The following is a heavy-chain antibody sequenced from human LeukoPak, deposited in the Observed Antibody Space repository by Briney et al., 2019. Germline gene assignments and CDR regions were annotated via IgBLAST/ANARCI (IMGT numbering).Heavy chain of an antibody. D-gene: IGHD4-17*01. CDR3: AKGTATVTSIYYYMDV. CDR2: MSGSGDTT. V-gene: IGHV3-23*01. J-gene: IGHJ6*03. Sequence: GGSLRLSCAASGFTFTNFAMSWVRQASGKGLAWVSAMSGSGDTTYYANSVKGRFIIFRDDSKNTLYLKMNSLRAEDTAVYYCAKGTATVTSIYYYMDVWGKGTTVTVSS. CDR1: GFTFTNFA.